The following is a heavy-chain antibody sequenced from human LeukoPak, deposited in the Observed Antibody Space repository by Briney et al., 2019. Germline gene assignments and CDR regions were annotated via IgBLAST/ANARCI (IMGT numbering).Heavy chain of an antibody. CDR2: IGYSGSTI. CDR3: ARGAGPLFDP. Sequence: PEGPLRLSCAASGFTFSDHYMSWSRQAPGKGLEWISYIGYSGSTIYYEDSVKGRFTISRDNAKNSLYLQMNGLRAEDTAVYYCARGAGPLFDPWGQGTLVTVSS. J-gene: IGHJ5*02. V-gene: IGHV3-11*01. CDR1: GFTFSDHY.